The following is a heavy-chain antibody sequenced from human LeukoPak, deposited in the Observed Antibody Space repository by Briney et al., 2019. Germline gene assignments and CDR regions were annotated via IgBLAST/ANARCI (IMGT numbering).Heavy chain of an antibody. CDR2: ISHGGDT. J-gene: IGHJ3*01. Sequence: PSETLSLTCAVHGGSVSGSLWSWIRQPPGKGLEYIGEISHGGDTTYNPSLKSRVTISLDESKSQISLNMISVTAADTAMYYCARHEFGSSSAAFDSWGQGTMVSVSS. CDR3: ARHEFGSSSAAFDS. V-gene: IGHV4-34*01. D-gene: IGHD6-6*01. CDR1: GGSVSGSL.